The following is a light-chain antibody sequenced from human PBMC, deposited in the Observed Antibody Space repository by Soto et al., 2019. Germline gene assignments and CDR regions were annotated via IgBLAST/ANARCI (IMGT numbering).Light chain of an antibody. CDR3: SSYTSGRDVYV. CDR1: SSDVGSYHY. V-gene: IGLV2-14*01. Sequence: QSGLTQPASGSGSPGQSITISCTGTSSDVGSYHYVSWFQQHPGKAPKLIIFEVSDRPSGVSTRFSGSKSGDKASLTISGLQADDAADSYCSSYTSGRDVYVFGGGTKVTVL. CDR2: EVS. J-gene: IGLJ1*01.